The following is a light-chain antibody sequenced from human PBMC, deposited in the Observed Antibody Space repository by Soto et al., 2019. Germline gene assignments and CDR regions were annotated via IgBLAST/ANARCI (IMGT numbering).Light chain of an antibody. CDR2: GAS. CDR1: QSISDT. V-gene: IGKV3-15*01. CDR3: QRYNNGPGA. Sequence: ETVMTQSPATLSVSPGGRATLSCRASQSISDTLAWYQQKPGQAPRLLIHGASTRATGFPARFSGSGSGTDFAVAVGCLQSGDFAVYCCQRYNNGPGAFGQGTRV. J-gene: IGKJ1*01.